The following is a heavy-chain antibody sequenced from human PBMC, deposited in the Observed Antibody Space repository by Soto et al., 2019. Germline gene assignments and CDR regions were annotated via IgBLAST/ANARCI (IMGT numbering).Heavy chain of an antibody. J-gene: IGHJ6*03. D-gene: IGHD6-19*01. V-gene: IGHV3-48*01. CDR1: GFTFSSYS. Sequence: GGSLRLSCAASGFTFSSYSMNWVRQAPGKGLEWVSYISSSSSTIYYADSVKGRFTISRDNAKNSLYLQMNSLRAEDTAVYYCARVFGSGPPYYYYMDVWGKGTTVTVSS. CDR3: ARVFGSGPPYYYYMDV. CDR2: ISSSSSTI.